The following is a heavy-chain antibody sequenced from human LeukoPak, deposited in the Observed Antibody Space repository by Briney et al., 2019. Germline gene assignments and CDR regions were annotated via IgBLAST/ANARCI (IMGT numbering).Heavy chain of an antibody. J-gene: IGHJ4*02. D-gene: IGHD6-19*01. V-gene: IGHV3-30*18. CDR1: GFTFSSYG. CDR2: ISYDGSNK. CDR3: AKDLRQWLVPGTFDY. Sequence: GGSLRLSCAASGFTFSSYGMHWVRQAPGKGLEWVAVISYDGSNKYYADSVKGRFTISRDNSKNTLYLQMNSLRAEDTAVYYCAKDLRQWLVPGTFDYWGQGTLVTVSS.